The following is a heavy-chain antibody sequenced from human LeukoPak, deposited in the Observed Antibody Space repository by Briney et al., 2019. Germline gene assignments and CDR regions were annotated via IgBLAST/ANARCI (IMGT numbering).Heavy chain of an antibody. CDR2: IYYSGST. CDR3: ARSITYYYASRGFFRRGFAAFDI. V-gene: IGHV4-59*01. J-gene: IGHJ3*02. Sequence: SETLSLTCTVSGGSISSYYWSWIRQPPGKGLEWIGDIYYSGSTNYNPSLKSRVTISVDTSKNQFSLKLSSVTPADTAVYYCARSITYYYASRGFFRRGFAAFDIWGQGTMVTVSS. CDR1: GGSISSYY. D-gene: IGHD3-22*01.